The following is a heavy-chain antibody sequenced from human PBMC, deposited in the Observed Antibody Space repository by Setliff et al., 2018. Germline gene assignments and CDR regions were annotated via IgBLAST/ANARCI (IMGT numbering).Heavy chain of an antibody. CDR3: ATNVLVAGSSLDS. CDR2: SADGANE. CDR1: GFSFSTYT. D-gene: IGHD2-8*02. V-gene: IGHV3-30*07. J-gene: IGHJ4*02. Sequence: GGSLRLSCVASGFSFSTYTVHWVRQAPGKGLEWISADGANEYYADSVKGRFTISRDKSRNTAYLQMRSLKGEDTALYYCATNVLVAGSSLDSWGQGSLVTVSS.